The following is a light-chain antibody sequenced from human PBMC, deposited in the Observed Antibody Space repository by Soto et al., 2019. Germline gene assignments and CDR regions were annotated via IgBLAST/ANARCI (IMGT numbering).Light chain of an antibody. CDR1: QSVSSSY. J-gene: IGKJ1*01. V-gene: IGKV3-20*01. Sequence: EIVLTQSPGTLSLSPGERATLSCRASQSVSSSYLAWYQQKPGQAPRLLIYGASSRATGIPDRFSGSGSGTDFTLTISRLEPEDFAGYYCKQYGSSPWTFGQGTKVEIK. CDR3: KQYGSSPWT. CDR2: GAS.